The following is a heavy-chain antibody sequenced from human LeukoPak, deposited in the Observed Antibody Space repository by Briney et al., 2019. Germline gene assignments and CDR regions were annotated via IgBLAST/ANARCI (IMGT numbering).Heavy chain of an antibody. D-gene: IGHD3-10*01. CDR2: ISGSGGST. CDR1: GFTFSSYA. J-gene: IGHJ4*02. CDR3: AGKLGITMVRGSFLFDY. Sequence: GGTLRLSCAASGFTFSSYAMSWVRQAPGKGLVWVSAISGSGGSTYYADSVKGRFTISRDNSKNTLYLQMNSLRAEDTAVYYCAGKLGITMVRGSFLFDYWGQGTLVTVSS. V-gene: IGHV3-23*01.